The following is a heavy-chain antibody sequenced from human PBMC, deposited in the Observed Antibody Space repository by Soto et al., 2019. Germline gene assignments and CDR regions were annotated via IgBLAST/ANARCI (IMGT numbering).Heavy chain of an antibody. D-gene: IGHD3-10*01. CDR1: GGSFSGDY. CDR2: INHSGST. Sequence: PSETLSLTCAVYGGSFSGDYWSWIRQPPGKGLEWIGEINHSGSTNYNPSLKSRVTISVDTSKNQFSLKLSSVTAADTAVYYCARGRRLSGGMDVWGQGTTVTVSS. V-gene: IGHV4-34*01. J-gene: IGHJ6*02. CDR3: ARGRRLSGGMDV.